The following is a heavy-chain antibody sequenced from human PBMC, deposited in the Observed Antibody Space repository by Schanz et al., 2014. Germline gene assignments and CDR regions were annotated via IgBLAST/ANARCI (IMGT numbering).Heavy chain of an antibody. Sequence: EVHLLESGGGLVPPGGSLRLSCLASGFAFSSYGMNWLRQAPGKGLEWVSSISSGGGSTYYADSVKGRFTISRDNAKNSLFLQMNSLRAEDTAVYYCAKGRFGELSAFDIWGQGTMVTVSS. V-gene: IGHV3-23*01. CDR1: GFAFSSYG. CDR2: ISSGGGST. D-gene: IGHD3-10*01. J-gene: IGHJ3*02. CDR3: AKGRFGELSAFDI.